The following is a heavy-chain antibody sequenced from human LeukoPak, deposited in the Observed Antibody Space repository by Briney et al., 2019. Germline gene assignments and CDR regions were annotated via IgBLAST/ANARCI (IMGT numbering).Heavy chain of an antibody. V-gene: IGHV4-59*01. Sequence: SETLSLTCTVSGGSISSYYWSWIRQPPGKGLEWIGYIYHSGNTYYNPSLKSRVTISIHNSKNQFSLKVNSVTAADTAVYYCARDPIYSSSFPGYDYWGQGTLVTVSS. CDR3: ARDPIYSSSFPGYDY. CDR2: IYHSGNT. CDR1: GGSISSYY. D-gene: IGHD6-6*01. J-gene: IGHJ4*02.